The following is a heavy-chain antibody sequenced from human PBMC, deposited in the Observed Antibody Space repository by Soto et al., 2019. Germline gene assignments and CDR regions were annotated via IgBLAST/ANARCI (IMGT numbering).Heavy chain of an antibody. J-gene: IGHJ6*02. CDR3: ARERPRVFGELSAYYYYGMDV. V-gene: IGHV1-46*01. CDR2: INPSGGST. Sequence: ASVKVSCKASGYTFTSYYMHWVRQAPGQGLEWMGIINPSGGSTSYAQKFQGRVTMTRDTSTSTVYMELSSLRSEDTAVYYCARERPRVFGELSAYYYYGMDVWGQGTTVTVSS. CDR1: GYTFTSYY. D-gene: IGHD3-10*01.